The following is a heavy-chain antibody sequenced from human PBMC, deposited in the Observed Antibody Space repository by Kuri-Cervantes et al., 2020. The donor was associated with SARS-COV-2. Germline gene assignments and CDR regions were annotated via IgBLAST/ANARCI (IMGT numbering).Heavy chain of an antibody. D-gene: IGHD3-22*01. CDR1: GYTFTGYY. J-gene: IGHJ3*02. Sequence: ASVKVSCKASGYTFTGYYMHWVRQAPGQGREWMGWINPNSGGTNYVQKFQGRVTMTRDTSISTAYMELSRLRSDDTAVYYCATPSYYDSSGSYDAFDIWGQGTMVTVSS. CDR2: INPNSGGT. CDR3: ATPSYYDSSGSYDAFDI. V-gene: IGHV1-2*02.